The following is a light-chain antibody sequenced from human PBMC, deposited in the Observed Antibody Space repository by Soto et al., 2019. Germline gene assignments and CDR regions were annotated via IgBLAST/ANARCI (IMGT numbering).Light chain of an antibody. CDR1: QSLRHY. CDR2: GAS. CDR3: EHHNGYTQT. Sequence: GDRVTITCRASQSLRHYLAWYQQMPGKAPKLRIYGASTLQSGVPARFSGSGSGTEFTLTISSLQPDDFGTYVTEHHNGYTQTIGHGTKVDIK. J-gene: IGKJ1*01. V-gene: IGKV1-5*01.